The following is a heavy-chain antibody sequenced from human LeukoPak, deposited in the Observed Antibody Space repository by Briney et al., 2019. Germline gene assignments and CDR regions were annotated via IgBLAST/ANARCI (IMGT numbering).Heavy chain of an antibody. Sequence: GGSLRLSCTTSGFTFNDYAMHWVRQAPGKGLEWVAGISWNRNTIGYADSLRDRFTVFRDDAENSLYLQMNSLRPEDTAIYYCAKDADDSGDYVGIDYWGQGILVTVSS. V-gene: IGHV3-9*01. CDR3: AKDADDSGDYVGIDY. CDR2: ISWNRNTI. CDR1: GFTFNDYA. D-gene: IGHD4-17*01. J-gene: IGHJ4*02.